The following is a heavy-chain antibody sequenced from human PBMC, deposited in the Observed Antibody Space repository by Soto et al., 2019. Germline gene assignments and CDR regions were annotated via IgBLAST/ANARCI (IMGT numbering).Heavy chain of an antibody. CDR3: ARDRGYYGSGSYFFGGMDV. Sequence: ASVKVSCKASGYTFTSYDINWVRQATGQGLEWMGKMNPNGGSTSYALKFQGRVTMTRDTSTSTVYMELSSLRSEDTAVYYCARDRGYYGSGSYFFGGMDVWGQGTTVTVSS. J-gene: IGHJ6*02. CDR1: GYTFTSYD. V-gene: IGHV1-46*01. CDR2: MNPNGGST. D-gene: IGHD3-10*01.